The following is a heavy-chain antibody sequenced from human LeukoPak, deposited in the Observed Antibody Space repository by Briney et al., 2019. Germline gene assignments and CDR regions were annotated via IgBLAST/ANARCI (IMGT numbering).Heavy chain of an antibody. J-gene: IGHJ4*02. CDR3: ARDGWNYYQSDY. Sequence: PSETLSLTCTVSGGSISSSSYYWGWIRQPPGKGLEWIGSIYYSGSTYYNPSLKSRVTISVDTFKNQFSLKLSSVTAADTAVYYCARDGWNYYQSDYWGQGTLVTVSS. CDR1: GGSISSSSYY. D-gene: IGHD1-7*01. V-gene: IGHV4-39*07. CDR2: IYYSGST.